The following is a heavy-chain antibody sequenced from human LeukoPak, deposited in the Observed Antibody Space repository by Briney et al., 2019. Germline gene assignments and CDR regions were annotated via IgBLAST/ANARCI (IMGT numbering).Heavy chain of an antibody. V-gene: IGHV3-23*01. Sequence: GGSLRLSCAASGFTFSNDAMSWVRQAPGKGLEWVSGISGSGGSTNYADSVKGRLIISRDNSKNTLYLQMNSLRAEDTAVYYCAKDGYYDSSGSPTGYFDYWGQGTLVTVSS. J-gene: IGHJ4*02. CDR3: AKDGYYDSSGSPTGYFDY. CDR2: ISGSGGST. D-gene: IGHD3-22*01. CDR1: GFTFSNDA.